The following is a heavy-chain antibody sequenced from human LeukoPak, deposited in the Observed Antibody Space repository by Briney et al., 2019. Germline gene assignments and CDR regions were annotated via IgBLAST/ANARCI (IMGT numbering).Heavy chain of an antibody. J-gene: IGHJ6*02. Sequence: GGSLRLSCAASGFTFSGYAMSWARQAPGKGLEWVAAISAGGDDTFYADSVRGRFTIFRDNSRGTVFLQMNTLRAEDTAVYYCAKYYITTNCYPRYGMDVWGQGTTVTVSS. V-gene: IGHV3-23*01. D-gene: IGHD2-2*01. CDR3: AKYYITTNCYPRYGMDV. CDR2: ISAGGDDT. CDR1: GFTFSGYA.